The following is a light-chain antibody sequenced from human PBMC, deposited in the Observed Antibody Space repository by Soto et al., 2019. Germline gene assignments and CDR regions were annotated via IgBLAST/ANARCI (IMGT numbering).Light chain of an antibody. V-gene: IGKV3-11*01. Sequence: EIVLTQSPATLSLSPGEGATLSCRASQSVNTYLAWYQQKPGQAPRLLIYDASSRATGIPARFSGSGSGTDFTLTISSLETEDFAVYYCQQGCSFGGGTKVEIK. CDR1: QSVNTY. CDR3: QQGCS. J-gene: IGKJ4*01. CDR2: DAS.